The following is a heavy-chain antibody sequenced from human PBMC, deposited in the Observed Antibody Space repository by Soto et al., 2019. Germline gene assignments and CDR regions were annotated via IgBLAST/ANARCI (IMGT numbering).Heavy chain of an antibody. V-gene: IGHV3-21*01. CDR1: GFTFSSHS. CDR2: ISSSSSYI. J-gene: IGHJ6*02. Sequence: GGSLRLSCAASGFTFSSHSMDWVRQAPGKGLEWVSSISSSSSYIYYADSVKGRFTISRDNAKNSLYLQMNSLRAEDTAVYYCSRDDPPRYNWYDYYYGMDVWGQGTTVTVSS. CDR3: SRDDPPRYNWYDYYYGMDV. D-gene: IGHD1-1*01.